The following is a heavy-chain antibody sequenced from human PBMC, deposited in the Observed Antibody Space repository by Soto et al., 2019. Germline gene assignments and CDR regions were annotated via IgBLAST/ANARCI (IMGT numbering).Heavy chain of an antibody. V-gene: IGHV3-7*01. CDR1: GFAFSNYW. CDR3: ARGPDFDWSLGGALDI. D-gene: IGHD3-9*01. Sequence: EVQLVESGGDLVQPGGSLRLSCAASGFAFSNYWMTWVRQAPGKGLEWVANIKQDGGEKYSAASLRGRFTISRDNAKNSIYLQMSGLRAEDTAVYYCARGPDFDWSLGGALDIWGQGTMVTVSS. J-gene: IGHJ3*02. CDR2: IKQDGGEK.